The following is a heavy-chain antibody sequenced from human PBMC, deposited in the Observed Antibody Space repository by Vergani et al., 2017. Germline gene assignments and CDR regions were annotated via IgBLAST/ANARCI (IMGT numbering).Heavy chain of an antibody. J-gene: IGHJ4*02. CDR3: ARSIGYCTSGSCRPYHFDL. CDR1: GYIFKNYY. CDR2: VNFVTGAA. Sequence: QVQLVQSGAAVKTPGASAKVSCTASGYIFKNYYMHWLRLAPGQGFQWMGVVNFVTGAATSPQKFEGRITMTRDTSTATFYMDLSSLKYEDTAIYYCARSIGYCTSGSCRPYHFDLSGQGTLGTVSS. D-gene: IGHD2-15*01. V-gene: IGHV1-46*02.